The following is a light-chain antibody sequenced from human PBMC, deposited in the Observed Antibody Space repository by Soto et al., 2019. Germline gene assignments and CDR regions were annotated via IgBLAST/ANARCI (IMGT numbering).Light chain of an antibody. V-gene: IGLV2-14*01. CDR2: EVS. CDR1: SSDVGGYNY. CDR3: SSYTSSSTLV. J-gene: IGLJ1*01. Sequence: QSALTQPASVSGSPGQSITISCTGTSSDVGGYNYVSWYQQHPGKAPKLMIYEVSNRPLGVSNRFSGSKSGNTASLTISGLQAEDEADYYCSSYTSSSTLVFGTGTQLTVL.